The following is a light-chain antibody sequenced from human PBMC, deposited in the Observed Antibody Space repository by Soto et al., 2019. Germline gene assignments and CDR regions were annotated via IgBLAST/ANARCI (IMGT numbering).Light chain of an antibody. CDR2: DVS. Sequence: SVLTQPASVSGSPGQSLTISCTGTSSDVGGYNYVSWYQQHPGKAPKLMIYDVSNRPSGVSNRFSGSKSGNTASLTISGLQAEDEADYYCSSYTSSSTLYVFGTGTKVTV. V-gene: IGLV2-14*01. J-gene: IGLJ1*01. CDR1: SSDVGGYNY. CDR3: SSYTSSSTLYV.